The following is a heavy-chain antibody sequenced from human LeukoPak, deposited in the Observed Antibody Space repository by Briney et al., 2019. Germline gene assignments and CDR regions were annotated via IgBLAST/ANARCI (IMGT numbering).Heavy chain of an antibody. CDR1: GFTFTTYW. Sequence: GGSLRLSCVGSGFTFTTYWMSWVRQAPGKGLEWVANIKQDGSEKYYVDSVKGRFTISRDNANNSLYLQMNSLRAEDTAVYYCARLIPKNYYDSSGYNDYWGQGTLVTVSS. D-gene: IGHD3-22*01. J-gene: IGHJ4*02. CDR2: IKQDGSEK. V-gene: IGHV3-7*01. CDR3: ARLIPKNYYDSSGYNDY.